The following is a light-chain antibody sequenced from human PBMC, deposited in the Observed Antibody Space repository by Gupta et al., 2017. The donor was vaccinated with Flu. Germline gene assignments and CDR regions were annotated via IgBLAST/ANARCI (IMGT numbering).Light chain of an antibody. Sequence: SALTQPASESGSPGQSITISCSGSSNDIGGFNLVSWYQQHPGKAPKLIIYEVNKRPAGVFHRFSGSKSGSTASLTISGRQEEDEADYYCCSYANTNTWVFGGGTKLAVL. CDR2: EVN. V-gene: IGLV2-23*02. CDR3: CSYANTNTWV. CDR1: SNDIGGFNL. J-gene: IGLJ3*02.